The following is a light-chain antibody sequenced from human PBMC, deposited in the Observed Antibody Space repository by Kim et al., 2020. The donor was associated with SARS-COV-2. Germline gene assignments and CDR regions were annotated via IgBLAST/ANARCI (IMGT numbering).Light chain of an antibody. CDR2: AAS. V-gene: IGKV1-17*03. J-gene: IGKJ4*01. CDR3: IQHKSYQRT. Sequence: DIQMTQSPSAMSASVGDRVTITCRASQGIGNYLAWLQHKPGKVPKRLIYAASSLQSGVSSRFSGSGSGTEFTLTISNLQPEDFGTYYCIQHKSYQRTFGGGTKVDIK. CDR1: QGIGNY.